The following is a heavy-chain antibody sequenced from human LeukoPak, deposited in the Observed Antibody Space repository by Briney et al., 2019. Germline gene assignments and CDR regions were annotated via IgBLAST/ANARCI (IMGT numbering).Heavy chain of an antibody. V-gene: IGHV1-69*04. D-gene: IGHD3-10*01. J-gene: IGHJ3*02. CDR1: GGTFSSYA. CDR2: IIPILGIA. CDR3: ARARITMVRWDI. Sequence: SVKVSCKASGGTFSSYAISWVRQAPGQGLEWMGRIIPILGIANYAQKFQGGVTITADKSTSTAYMELSSLRSEDTAVYYCARARITMVRWDIWGQGTMVTVSS.